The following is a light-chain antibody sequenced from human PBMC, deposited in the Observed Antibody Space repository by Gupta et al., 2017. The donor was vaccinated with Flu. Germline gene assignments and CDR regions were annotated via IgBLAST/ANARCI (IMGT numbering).Light chain of an antibody. CDR2: STN. CDR3: VLYMGSGVWV. CDR1: SGSVSTSYY. J-gene: IGLJ3*02. V-gene: IGLV8-61*01. Sequence: QTVVTQEPSFSVSPGGTVTLTCGLSSGSVSTSYYPSWYQQTPAQPPRPLIYSTNIRSAGVPDRISGSILGNTAALTITGAQADDECNYYCVLYMGSGVWVFGGGTKLTVL.